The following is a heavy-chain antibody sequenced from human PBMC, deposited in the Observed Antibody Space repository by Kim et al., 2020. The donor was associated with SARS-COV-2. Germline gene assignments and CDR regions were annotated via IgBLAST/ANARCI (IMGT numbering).Heavy chain of an antibody. CDR3: AKNEMGVYAIGPCSS. D-gene: IGHD2-8*02. J-gene: IGHJ6*02. V-gene: IGHV3-23*01. Sequence: DSWKGRFTIPRDNSTNTLYLQMNSLRAEDTAVYYCAKNEMGVYAIGPCSSWGQGTTVTVSS.